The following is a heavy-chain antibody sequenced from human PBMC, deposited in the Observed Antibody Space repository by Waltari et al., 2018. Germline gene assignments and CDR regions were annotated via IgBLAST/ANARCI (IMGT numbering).Heavy chain of an antibody. CDR2: ISWDGGST. J-gene: IGHJ4*02. CDR3: TKDIRGSGWYVFDF. CDR1: GFTFNDYI. V-gene: IGHV3-43*01. D-gene: IGHD6-19*01. Sequence: EVQLVESGGTVVQPGGSLRLSCAASGFTFNDYIMHWVRQVPGKGPEWVSLISWDGGSTSYADSVKGRFTISRDNSRNSLYLKMQSLRTEDSALYYCTKDIRGSGWYVFDFWGQGTLVTVSS.